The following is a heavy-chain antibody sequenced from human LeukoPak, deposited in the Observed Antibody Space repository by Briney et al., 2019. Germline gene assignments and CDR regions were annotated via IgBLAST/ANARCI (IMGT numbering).Heavy chain of an antibody. CDR2: INPHSGGT. V-gene: IGHV1-2*02. D-gene: IGHD5-12*01. CDR3: AREIVATIGGAFDI. CDR1: GYTFSDYY. Sequence: ASVKVSCKASGYTFSDYYLHWVRQAPGHGLEWMGWINPHSGGTHYAQKFQGRVTMTRDTSISTAYMELSSLRSDDTAVYFCAREIVATIGGAFDIWGQGTMATVSS. J-gene: IGHJ3*02.